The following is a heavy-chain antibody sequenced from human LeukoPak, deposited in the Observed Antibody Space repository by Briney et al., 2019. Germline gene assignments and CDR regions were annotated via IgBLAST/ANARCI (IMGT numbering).Heavy chain of an antibody. CDR3: ARDGTTVSPAV. V-gene: IGHV4-39*07. D-gene: IGHD4-17*01. CDR1: GGSISSNEYY. J-gene: IGHJ6*04. CDR2: MYYSGST. Sequence: TSETLSLTCNVSGGSISSNEYYWGWIRQPPGKGLEWIANMYYSGSTSYNPSLKSRVTISVDTSKNQLSLKLSSVTAADTAVYYCARDGTTVSPAVWGKGTTVTVSS.